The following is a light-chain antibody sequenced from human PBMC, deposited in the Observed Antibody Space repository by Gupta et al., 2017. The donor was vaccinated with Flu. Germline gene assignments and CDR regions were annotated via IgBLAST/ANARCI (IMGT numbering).Light chain of an antibody. J-gene: IGKJ1*01. CDR2: GAS. CDR1: QSLSSNS. Sequence: EIVLTTSPGTLSLSPGERATLPCRASQSLSSNSLAWYQQKPGQAPRLLIYGASSRATGIPDRFSGSGSGTDFTLTVSRLEPEDFAVYYCQQYGSSPWTFGQGTKVEIK. CDR3: QQYGSSPWT. V-gene: IGKV3-20*01.